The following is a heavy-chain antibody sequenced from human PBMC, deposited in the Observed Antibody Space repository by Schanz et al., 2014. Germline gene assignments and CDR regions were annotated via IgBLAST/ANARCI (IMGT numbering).Heavy chain of an antibody. J-gene: IGHJ4*02. Sequence: EVQLVESGGGLVQPGGSLRLSCAASGFSFRKSAMSWVRQAPGKGLEWVSALTGSGTTTYYADPVKGRFTISRDNSMNTVYLQMNSLRSDDAAVYYCAKQHGVIQQVSDYWGQGTLVNVSS. D-gene: IGHD3-22*01. CDR1: GFSFRKSA. V-gene: IGHV3-23*04. CDR3: AKQHGVIQQVSDY. CDR2: LTGSGTTT.